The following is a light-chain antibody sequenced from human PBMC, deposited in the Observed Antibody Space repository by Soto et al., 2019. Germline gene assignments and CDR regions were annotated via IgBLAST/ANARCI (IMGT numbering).Light chain of an antibody. Sequence: QSALAQPASVSGSPGQSITISCTGTTGDVAYYNYVSWYQQHPGKAPKLIIHEVMNRPSGVSHRFSGSKSGNTASLTISGLQAEDEADYYCTSYTSNSTLLFGGGTKVTVL. J-gene: IGLJ1*01. V-gene: IGLV2-14*01. CDR3: TSYTSNSTLL. CDR2: EVM. CDR1: TGDVAYYNY.